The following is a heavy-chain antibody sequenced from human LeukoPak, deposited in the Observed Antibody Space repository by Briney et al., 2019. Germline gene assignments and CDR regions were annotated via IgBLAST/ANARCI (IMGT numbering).Heavy chain of an antibody. D-gene: IGHD2/OR15-2a*01. Sequence: GGSLRLSCAASGFTFSSYAMHWVRQAPGKGLEWVAVIPYDGSNKYYADSVKGRFTISRDNSKNTLYLQMNSLRAEDTAVYYCVTENRSLDYWGQGTLVTVSS. CDR3: VTENRSLDY. CDR2: IPYDGSNK. J-gene: IGHJ4*02. V-gene: IGHV3-30-3*01. CDR1: GFTFSSYA.